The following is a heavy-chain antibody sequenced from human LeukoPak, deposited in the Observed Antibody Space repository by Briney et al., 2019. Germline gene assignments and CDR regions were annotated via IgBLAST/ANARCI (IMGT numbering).Heavy chain of an antibody. J-gene: IGHJ1*01. D-gene: IGHD3-22*01. CDR1: GFTFSGSA. CDR2: IRSKANSYAT. Sequence: GGSLRLSCAASGFTFSGSAMHWVRQASGKGLEWVGRIRSKANSYATAYAASVKGRFTISRDDSKNTAYLQMNSLKTEDTAVYYCAKAESDTMIVVVIFTTEYFQHWGQGTLVTVSS. V-gene: IGHV3-73*01. CDR3: AKAESDTMIVVVIFTTEYFQH.